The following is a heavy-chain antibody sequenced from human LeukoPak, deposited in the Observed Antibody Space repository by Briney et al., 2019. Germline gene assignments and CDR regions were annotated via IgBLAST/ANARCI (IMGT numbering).Heavy chain of an antibody. D-gene: IGHD1-26*01. CDR2: INSDGSSI. V-gene: IGHV3-74*01. CDR3: ARDRSGSYYGRFDY. Sequence: PGGSLRLSCAAPGFTFSSYGMHWVRQAPGKGLVWVSRINSDGSSISYADSVKGRFTISRDNAKNTLYLQMNSLRAEDTAVYYCARDRSGSYYGRFDYWGQGTLVTVSS. J-gene: IGHJ4*02. CDR1: GFTFSSYG.